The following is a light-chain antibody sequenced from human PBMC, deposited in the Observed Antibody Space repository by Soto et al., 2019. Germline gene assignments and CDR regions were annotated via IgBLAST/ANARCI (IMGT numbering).Light chain of an antibody. V-gene: IGKV3-15*01. Sequence: EIVMTQSPATLSVSPGERATLSCRASQSVSSNLAWYQQKPGQAPRLLIYGASTRATGIPARFSGSGSGTEFTLTISSLQSEDFAVYYCQQYNNSPITFGQGTRLE. CDR2: GAS. CDR1: QSVSSN. CDR3: QQYNNSPIT. J-gene: IGKJ5*01.